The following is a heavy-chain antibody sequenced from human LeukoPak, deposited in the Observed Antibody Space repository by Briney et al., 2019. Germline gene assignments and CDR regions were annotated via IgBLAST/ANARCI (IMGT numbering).Heavy chain of an antibody. CDR1: GFTFSTYW. CDR2: IKPDGSEK. D-gene: IGHD6-19*01. J-gene: IGHJ4*02. Sequence: GGSLRLSCAASGFTFSTYWMTWVRQAPGKGLEWVANIKPDGSEKYYVDSVKGRFTISRDNAKNSVSLQMNSLRAEDTAVYYCARGFDNLGSGWYSYWGQGTLVTVSS. CDR3: ARGFDNLGSGWYSY. V-gene: IGHV3-7*01.